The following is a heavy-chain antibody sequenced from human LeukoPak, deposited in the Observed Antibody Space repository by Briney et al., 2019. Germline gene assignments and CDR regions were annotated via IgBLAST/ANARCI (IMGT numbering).Heavy chain of an antibody. V-gene: IGHV3-74*01. J-gene: IGHJ4*02. CDR2: IKSDGSST. CDR1: GFTISSYW. D-gene: IGHD4-23*01. Sequence: GGSLRLSCAASGFTISSYWMHWVRHAPGKGLVWVSRIKSDGSSTNYADSVKGRFTISRDNAQNTLYLQMNSLRAEDTAVYYCARDAFGGRADSWGQGTLVTVSS. CDR3: ARDAFGGRADS.